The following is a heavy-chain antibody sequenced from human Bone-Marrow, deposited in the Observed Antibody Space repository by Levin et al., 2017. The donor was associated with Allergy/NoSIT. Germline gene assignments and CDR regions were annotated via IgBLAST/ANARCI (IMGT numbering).Heavy chain of an antibody. V-gene: IGHV1-2*06. CDR1: GYTFTDYY. CDR2: INPNSGGT. CDR3: ARGSGQQRPKQRTVADWFVER. Sequence: ASVKVSCKASGYTFTDYYLHWVRQAPGQGLEWMGRINPNSGGTNYPQKFQGRVTMTRDTSIGTVYMDLIRLKSDDTAFYYCARGSGQQRPKQRTVADWFVERWGRGTLVSVSS. D-gene: IGHD4-23*01. J-gene: IGHJ2*01.